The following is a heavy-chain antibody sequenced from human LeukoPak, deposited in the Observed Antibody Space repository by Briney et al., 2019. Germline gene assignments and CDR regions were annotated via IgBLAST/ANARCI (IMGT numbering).Heavy chain of an antibody. CDR1: GGSISSSSYY. D-gene: IGHD2-15*01. CDR2: IYYSGST. Sequence: PSETLSLTCTVSGGSISSSSYYWGWIRQPPGKGLEWIGNIYYSGSTYYNPSLKSQVTVSVDASKNQFSLKLSSVTAADTAVYYCARRGSYCSGGTCYSGMSSYFDYWGQGTLVTVSS. J-gene: IGHJ4*02. CDR3: ARRGSYCSGGTCYSGMSSYFDY. V-gene: IGHV4-39*01.